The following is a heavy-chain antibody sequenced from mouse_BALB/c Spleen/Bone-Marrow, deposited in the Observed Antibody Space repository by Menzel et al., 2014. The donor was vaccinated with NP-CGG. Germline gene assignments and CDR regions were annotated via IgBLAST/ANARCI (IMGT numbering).Heavy chain of an antibody. CDR3: ARLGPYYRYDVAY. V-gene: IGHV1-14*01. D-gene: IGHD2-14*01. CDR1: GYTFTSYI. Sequence: VQLQQSGPELVKPGASVKMSCKASGYTFTSYIIHWVKQKPGQGLDWIGHINPYDDYTKYNEKFKGKATLTSDRSSSTAYMELSSLTSEDSAVYYCARLGPYYRYDVAYWGQGTLITVSA. J-gene: IGHJ3*01. CDR2: INPYDDYT.